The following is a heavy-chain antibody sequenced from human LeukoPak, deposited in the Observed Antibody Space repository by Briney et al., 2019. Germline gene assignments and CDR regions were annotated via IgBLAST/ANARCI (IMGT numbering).Heavy chain of an antibody. CDR2: IYTTGST. D-gene: IGHD3-22*01. J-gene: IGHJ4*02. CDR1: GGSISSYY. CDR3: ARVPSSGYYYFDY. Sequence: SETLSLTCTVSGGSISSYYWSWIRQPPGKGLEWIGRIYTTGSTNYSPSFKSRVTISLDTSKSQFSLKLSSVTAADTAVYYCARVPSSGYYYFDYWGQGTLVTVSS. V-gene: IGHV4-4*07.